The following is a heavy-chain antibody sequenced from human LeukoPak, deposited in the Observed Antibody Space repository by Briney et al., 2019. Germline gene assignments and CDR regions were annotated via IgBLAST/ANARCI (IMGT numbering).Heavy chain of an antibody. D-gene: IGHD5-24*01. CDR3: ARDNSVRDEAWWFNP. CDR2: TNWNGGST. V-gene: IGHV3-20*04. CDR1: GFTFDDYG. J-gene: IGHJ5*02. Sequence: GSLRLSCAASGFTFDDYGVSWVRQAPGKGLEWVSGTNWNGGSTGYADSVKGRFTISRDNAKNSLYLQMNSLRAEDTAVYYCARDNSVRDEAWWFNPWGQGTLVTVSS.